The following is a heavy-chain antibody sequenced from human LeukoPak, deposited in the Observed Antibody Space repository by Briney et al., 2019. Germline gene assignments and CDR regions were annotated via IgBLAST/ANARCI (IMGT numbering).Heavy chain of an antibody. Sequence: GGSLRVSCAASGFTFSNYAMSWVRRAPGKGLEWVSAISGSGGSTYYADSVQGRFTISRDNSKNTLYLQTNSLRAEDTAVYYCAKSHFYYGMDVWGQGTTVTVSS. J-gene: IGHJ6*02. D-gene: IGHD3-3*02. CDR3: AKSHFYYGMDV. V-gene: IGHV3-23*01. CDR2: ISGSGGST. CDR1: GFTFSNYA.